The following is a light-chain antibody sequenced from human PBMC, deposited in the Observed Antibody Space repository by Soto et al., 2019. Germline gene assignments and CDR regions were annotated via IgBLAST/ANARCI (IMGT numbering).Light chain of an antibody. CDR3: TSYPISYSWV. Sequence: QSALTQPAYVSGSPGQSITISCTGTSSDAGSYNYVSWYQQHPGKAPKLMIYEVSNRPSGVSNRFSGSKSGNTASLTISGLQAEDEADYYCTSYPISYSWVFGGGTKVTVL. CDR1: SSDAGSYNY. CDR2: EVS. V-gene: IGLV2-14*01. J-gene: IGLJ3*02.